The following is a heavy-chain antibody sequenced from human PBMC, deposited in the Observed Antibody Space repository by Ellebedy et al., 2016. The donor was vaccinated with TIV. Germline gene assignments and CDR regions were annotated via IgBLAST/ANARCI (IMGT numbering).Heavy chain of an antibody. Sequence: ASVKVSCKASGYTFTSYYMHWVRQAPGQGLEWMGIINPSGGSTSYAQKFQGRVTITADESTSTAYMELSSLRSEDTAVYYCARGVHLRESVGATYFDYWGQGTLVTVSS. CDR2: INPSGGST. V-gene: IGHV1-46*01. CDR3: ARGVHLRESVGATYFDY. CDR1: GYTFTSYY. J-gene: IGHJ4*02. D-gene: IGHD1-26*01.